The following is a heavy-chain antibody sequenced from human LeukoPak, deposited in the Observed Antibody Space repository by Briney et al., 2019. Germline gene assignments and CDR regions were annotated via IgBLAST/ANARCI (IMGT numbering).Heavy chain of an antibody. CDR2: NNGDGSTT. V-gene: IGHV3-74*01. CDR1: GFNLSGYW. J-gene: IGHJ5*02. CDR3: ARDPRNVGLAP. D-gene: IGHD2-15*01. Sequence: GGSLRLSCVASGFNLSGYWMYWVRQAPGKGLMYISRNNGDGSTTNYADVVKGRFTMSRDNVKNTLYLQMNSLRVEDTAVYYCARDPRNVGLAPWGQGTLVTVSS.